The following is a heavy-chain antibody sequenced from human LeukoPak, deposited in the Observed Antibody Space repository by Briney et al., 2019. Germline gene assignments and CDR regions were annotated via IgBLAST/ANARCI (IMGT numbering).Heavy chain of an antibody. CDR1: GFPFSSYW. V-gene: IGHV3-7*01. CDR3: ARDVQLAHFDY. J-gene: IGHJ4*02. D-gene: IGHD6-13*01. CDR2: IKQDGSKK. Sequence: GGSLRLSCVASGFPFSSYWMTWVRQAPGKGLEWVANIKQDGSKKSYVDSVKGRFTISRDNSKNTLYLQMNSLRAEDTAVYYCARDVQLAHFDYWGQGTLVTVSS.